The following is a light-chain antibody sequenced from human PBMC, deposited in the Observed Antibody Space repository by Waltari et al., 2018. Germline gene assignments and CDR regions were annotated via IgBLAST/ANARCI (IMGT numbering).Light chain of an antibody. V-gene: IGLV1-44*01. Sequence: QSVLTQPPSASGTPGQRVTISCSRSTSNLGSTIVTWYQLLPGVAPKLLIYSDKQRPSGVPDRFSGSRSGNSASLAISGLQSEDEADYYCAAWDDSLNVIFGGGTKLTVL. CDR2: SDK. CDR1: TSNLGSTI. CDR3: AAWDDSLNVI. J-gene: IGLJ2*01.